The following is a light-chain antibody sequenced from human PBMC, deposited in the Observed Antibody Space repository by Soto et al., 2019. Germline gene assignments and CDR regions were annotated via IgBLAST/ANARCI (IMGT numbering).Light chain of an antibody. CDR1: SSDVGDYNY. J-gene: IGLJ2*01. CDR2: EVT. Sequence: QSVLTQPPSASGSPGQSVTISCTGTSSDVGDYNYVSWYQQHPGEAPKLMIYEVTKRPSGVPDRFSGSKSGNTASLTVAGLRAEDEADYFCSSYAGRNNVIVGGGTQLTVL. V-gene: IGLV2-8*01. CDR3: SSYAGRNNVI.